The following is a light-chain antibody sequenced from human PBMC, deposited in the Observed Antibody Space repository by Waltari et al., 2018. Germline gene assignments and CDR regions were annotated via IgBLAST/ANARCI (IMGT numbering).Light chain of an antibody. J-gene: IGLJ3*02. CDR1: TSDVGRYNY. CDR2: DVT. CDR3: ASYIPGSTLV. V-gene: IGLV2-14*03. Sequence: QSALTQPASVSGSPGQSITISCTGSTSDVGRYNYVSWYQHFPDRAPTLMIYDVTNRPSGVSNRFSGSKSANTASLTISGLQPEDEADYYCASYIPGSTLVFGGGTKLTVL.